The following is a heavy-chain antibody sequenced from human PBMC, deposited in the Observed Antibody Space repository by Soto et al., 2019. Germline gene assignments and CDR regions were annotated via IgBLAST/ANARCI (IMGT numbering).Heavy chain of an antibody. CDR2: VSGSGANT. Sequence: LRLSCTTSGFSFSAYAMGWVRQAPGKGLEWVSAVSGSGANTYYADSVKGRFTISRDNSKDTLYLQMNSLRVDDTALYYCAKEVAFVGPGGPDSWGQGTLVTVSS. CDR3: AKEVAFVGPGGPDS. CDR1: GFSFSAYA. V-gene: IGHV3-23*01. J-gene: IGHJ4*02. D-gene: IGHD1-26*01.